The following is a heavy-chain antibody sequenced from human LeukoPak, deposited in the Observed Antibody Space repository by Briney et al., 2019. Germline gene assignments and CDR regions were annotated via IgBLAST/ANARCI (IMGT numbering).Heavy chain of an antibody. CDR2: INDSGST. D-gene: IGHD4-17*01. Sequence: SETLSLTCAVYGGSFSGYYWSWIRQPPGKGLEWIGEINDSGSTNYNPSLKSRVTISVDTSKNQFSLKLSSVTAADTAVYYCARGRKWYGDYAYWGQGTLVTVSS. J-gene: IGHJ4*02. V-gene: IGHV4-34*01. CDR1: GGSFSGYY. CDR3: ARGRKWYGDYAY.